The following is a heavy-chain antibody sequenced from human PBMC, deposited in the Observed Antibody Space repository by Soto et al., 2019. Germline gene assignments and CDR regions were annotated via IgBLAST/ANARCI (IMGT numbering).Heavy chain of an antibody. Sequence: GGSLRLSCAASGFTFSSYSMNWVRQAPGKGLEWVSSISSSSSYIYYADSVKGRFTISRDNAKNSLYLQMNSLRAEDTAVYYCARGDHIVVVVAATNGYWGQGTLVTVSS. J-gene: IGHJ4*02. D-gene: IGHD2-15*01. CDR3: ARGDHIVVVVAATNGY. V-gene: IGHV3-21*01. CDR2: ISSSSSYI. CDR1: GFTFSSYS.